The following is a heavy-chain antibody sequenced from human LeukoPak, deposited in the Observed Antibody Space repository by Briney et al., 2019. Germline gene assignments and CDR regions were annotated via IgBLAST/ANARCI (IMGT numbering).Heavy chain of an antibody. J-gene: IGHJ6*03. CDR1: GGTFSSYA. CDR3: ARDHSSWRPGDYYYMDV. Sequence: ASVKVSCKASGGTFSSYAISWVRQAPGQGLEWMGGIIPIFGTANYAQKFQGRVTITADESTSTAYMELSSLRSEDTAVYYCARDHSSWRPGDYYYMDVWGKGTTVTISS. D-gene: IGHD6-13*01. CDR2: IIPIFGTA. V-gene: IGHV1-69*13.